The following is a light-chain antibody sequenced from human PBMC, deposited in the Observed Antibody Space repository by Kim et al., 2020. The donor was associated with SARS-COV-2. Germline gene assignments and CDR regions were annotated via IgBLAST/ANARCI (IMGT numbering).Light chain of an antibody. CDR2: SAP. CDR1: QSDSSSL. V-gene: IGKV3-20*01. CDR3: QQYGSSPPQYS. J-gene: IGKJ2*03. Sequence: PGGRATLSCRASQSDSSSLLVWYQQKPGQAPRLLIYSAPSRATGIPERFSGCGSGTDFTLTISSMAPKDFAVYYCQQYGSSPPQYSFGQGTKLEI.